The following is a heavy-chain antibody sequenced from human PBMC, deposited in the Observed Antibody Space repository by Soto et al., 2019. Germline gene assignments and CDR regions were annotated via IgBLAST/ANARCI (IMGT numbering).Heavy chain of an antibody. Sequence: SETLSLTCTVSGGSISSYYWSWIRQPPGKGLEWIGYIYYSGSTNYNPSLKSRVTISVDTSKNQFSLKLSSVTAADTAVYYCARLARMGFDYWGQGTLVTVSS. J-gene: IGHJ4*02. CDR2: IYYSGST. V-gene: IGHV4-59*08. CDR3: ARLARMGFDY. CDR1: GGSISSYY.